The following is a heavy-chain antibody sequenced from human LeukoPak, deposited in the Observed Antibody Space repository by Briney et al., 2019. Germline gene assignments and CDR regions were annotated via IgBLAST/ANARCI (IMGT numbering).Heavy chain of an antibody. CDR1: GYTFTGYY. Sequence: ASVKVSCKASGYTFTGYYMHWVRQAPGQGLEWMGWINPNSGGTNYAQKFRGRVTMTRDTSISTAYMELSRLRSDDTAVYYCARLKGIQLWLYYFDYWGQGTLVTVSS. V-gene: IGHV1-2*02. CDR3: ARLKGIQLWLYYFDY. J-gene: IGHJ4*02. D-gene: IGHD5-18*01. CDR2: INPNSGGT.